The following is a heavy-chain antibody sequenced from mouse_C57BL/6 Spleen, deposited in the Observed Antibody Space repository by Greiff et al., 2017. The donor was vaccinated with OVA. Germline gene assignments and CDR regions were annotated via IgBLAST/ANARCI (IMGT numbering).Heavy chain of an antibody. CDR1: GYSITSGYY. CDR2: ISYDGSN. V-gene: IGHV3-6*01. D-gene: IGHD1-1*01. CDR3: ARDLGYYGSSYDAMDY. J-gene: IGHJ4*01. Sequence: EVKVEESGPGLVKPSQSLSLTCSVTGYSITSGYYWNWIRQFPGNKLEWMGYISYDGSNNYNPSLKNRISITRDTSKNQFFLKLNSVTTEDTATYYCARDLGYYGSSYDAMDYWGQGTSVTVSS.